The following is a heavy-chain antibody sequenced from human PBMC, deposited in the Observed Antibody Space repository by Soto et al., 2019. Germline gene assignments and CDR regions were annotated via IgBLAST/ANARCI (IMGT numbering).Heavy chain of an antibody. CDR3: ARGRYGDY. CDR1: GYAFTTYG. J-gene: IGHJ4*02. V-gene: IGHV1-18*01. CDR2: ISAHTGNT. D-gene: IGHD1-1*01. Sequence: QVHLVQSGAEVKKPGASVKVSCQGSGYAFTTYGITWVRQAPGQGLEWMGWISAHTGNTNYAQKPQGRVTVTRDTSTSTAYMELRSLRYDDTAVYYGARGRYGDYGGQGALVTVSS.